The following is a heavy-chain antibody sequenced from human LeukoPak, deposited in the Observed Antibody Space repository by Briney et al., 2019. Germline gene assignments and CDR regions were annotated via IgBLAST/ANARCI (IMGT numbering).Heavy chain of an antibody. J-gene: IGHJ4*02. CDR1: GFSFSSYG. CDR3: ARGPGPAGGSSGWYYFDY. Sequence: PGGSLRLSCAASGFSFSSYGMHWVRQAPGKGLEWVAFIRYDGSNKYYADSVKGRFTISRDNSKNTLFLEMNSLRADDTSVYYCARGPGPAGGSSGWYYFDYWGQGTLVTVSS. D-gene: IGHD6-19*01. V-gene: IGHV3-30*02. CDR2: IRYDGSNK.